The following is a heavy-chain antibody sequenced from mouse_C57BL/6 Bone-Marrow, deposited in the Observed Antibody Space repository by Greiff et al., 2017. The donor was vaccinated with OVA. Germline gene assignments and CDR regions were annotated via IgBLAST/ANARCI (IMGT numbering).Heavy chain of an antibody. CDR1: GFTFNTYA. V-gene: IGHV10-3*01. CDR3: VRDLELLLRRYYAMDY. J-gene: IGHJ4*01. D-gene: IGHD1-1*01. CDR2: IRSKSSNYAT. Sequence: DVKLVESGGGLVQPKGSLKLSCAASGFTFNTYAMHWVRQAPGKGLEWVARIRSKSSNYATYYADTVKARFTISRDDSKSMLYLQMNNLKTEDTAMYYCVRDLELLLRRYYAMDYWGQGTSVTVSS.